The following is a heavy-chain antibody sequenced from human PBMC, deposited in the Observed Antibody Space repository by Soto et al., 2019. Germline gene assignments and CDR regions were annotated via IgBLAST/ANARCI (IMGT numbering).Heavy chain of an antibody. J-gene: IGHJ4*02. CDR3: ARSPLTHSYAQFDS. V-gene: IGHV4-4*07. CDR1: GGSLSNYY. Sequence: SETLSPTCTVSGGSLSNYYWSWIRQPAGKALEWIGRVYTVGSTNYNPSFKSRVTMSIDTSKTQFSLRLASATAADTAVYYCARSPLTHSYAQFDSWGQGSLVTVS. CDR2: VYTVGST. D-gene: IGHD3-16*01.